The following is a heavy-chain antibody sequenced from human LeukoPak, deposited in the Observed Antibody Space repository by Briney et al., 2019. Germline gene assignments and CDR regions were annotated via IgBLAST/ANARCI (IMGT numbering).Heavy chain of an antibody. CDR2: ISGSGGST. CDR1: GFTFSSYA. J-gene: IGHJ4*02. Sequence: PGGSLRLSCAASGFTFSSYAMSWVRQAPGKGQEWVSAISGSGGSTYYADSVKGRFTISGDNSKNTLYLQMNSLRAEDTAVYYCAKVIGPYGDYGWGQGPLVTVSS. CDR3: AKVIGPYGDYG. V-gene: IGHV3-23*01. D-gene: IGHD4-17*01.